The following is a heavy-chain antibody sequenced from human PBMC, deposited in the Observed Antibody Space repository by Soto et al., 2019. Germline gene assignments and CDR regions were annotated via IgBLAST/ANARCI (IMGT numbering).Heavy chain of an antibody. CDR2: ISAYNGNT. CDR3: ARGVYDYIWGSYRGLSTFFDY. CDR1: GYTFTSYG. V-gene: IGHV1-18*01. D-gene: IGHD3-16*02. Sequence: QVQLVQSGAEVKKPGASVKVSCKASGYTFTSYGISWVRQAPGQGLEWMGWISAYNGNTNYAQKRQGRVTMTTDTSTSTAYMELRSLRSDDTAVYYCARGVYDYIWGSYRGLSTFFDYWGQGTLVTVSS. J-gene: IGHJ4*02.